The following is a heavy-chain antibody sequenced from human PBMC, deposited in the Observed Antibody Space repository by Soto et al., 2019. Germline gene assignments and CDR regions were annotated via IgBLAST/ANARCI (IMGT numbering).Heavy chain of an antibody. CDR1: GFTVSSNY. V-gene: IGHV3-53*02. CDR3: AACFDWVLSDHS. CDR2: IYSGGTT. J-gene: IGHJ4*02. D-gene: IGHD3-9*01. Sequence: EVQLVETGGGLIQPGVSLRLSCAASGFTVSSNYMCWVRQARGEGLVWVSVIYSGGTTYYADSVKGRFTISRDNSKNKLYLQMNSLSAEDTAVYYCAACFDWVLSDHSWGQGTLVTVSS.